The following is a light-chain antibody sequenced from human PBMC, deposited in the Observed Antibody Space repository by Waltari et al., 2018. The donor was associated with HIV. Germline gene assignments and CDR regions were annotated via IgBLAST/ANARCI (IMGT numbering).Light chain of an antibody. Sequence: DIVMTQSPDSLAVSLGEWATINCKSSQSVLYSSNNKNYLAWYQQKPGQPPKLLIYWASTRESGVPDRFSGSGSGTDFTLTISSLRAEDVAVYYCQQYYSTPRTFGQGTKVEIK. CDR1: QSVLYSSNNKNY. V-gene: IGKV4-1*01. CDR3: QQYYSTPRT. CDR2: WAS. J-gene: IGKJ1*01.